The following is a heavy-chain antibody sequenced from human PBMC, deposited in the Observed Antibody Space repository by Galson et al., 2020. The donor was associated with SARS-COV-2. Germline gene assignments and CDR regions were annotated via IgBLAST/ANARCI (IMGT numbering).Heavy chain of an antibody. J-gene: IGHJ6*03. Sequence: GGSLRLSCAASGFTFSSYSMNWVRQAPGKGLEWVSSISSSSSYIYYADSVKGRFTISRDNAKNSLYLQMNSLRAEDTAVYYCARDLEDIVVVIATPIPYIDVWGKGTTVTVSS. CDR1: GFTFSSYS. CDR3: ARDLEDIVVVIATPIPYIDV. CDR2: ISSSSSYI. D-gene: IGHD2-21*01. V-gene: IGHV3-21*01.